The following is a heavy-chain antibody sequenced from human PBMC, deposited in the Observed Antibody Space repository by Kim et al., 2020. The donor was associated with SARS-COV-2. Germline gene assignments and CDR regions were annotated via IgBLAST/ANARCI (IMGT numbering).Heavy chain of an antibody. CDR3: ARGEGDWFSFDAFGI. D-gene: IGHD3-9*01. V-gene: IGHV3-23*02. J-gene: IGHJ3*02. Sequence: SLRGRFTISRDTSKTQLYLKMSSLRAEDTAVYYCARGEGDWFSFDAFGIWGQGTMVTVSS.